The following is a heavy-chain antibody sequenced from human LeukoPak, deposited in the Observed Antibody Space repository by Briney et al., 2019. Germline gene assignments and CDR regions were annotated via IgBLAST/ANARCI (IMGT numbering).Heavy chain of an antibody. CDR3: AKHTAYIVVVPASGDFDF. CDR1: GFTFSSYA. CDR2: ISGSGGST. J-gene: IGHJ4*02. V-gene: IGHV3-23*01. D-gene: IGHD2-2*01. Sequence: GGSLRLSCAASGFTFSSYAMSWVRQAPGKGLEWVSAISGSGGSTYYADSVKGRFTISRDNSKNTLYLQISSLRAEDMAVYYCAKHTAYIVVVPASGDFDFWGQGTLVTVSS.